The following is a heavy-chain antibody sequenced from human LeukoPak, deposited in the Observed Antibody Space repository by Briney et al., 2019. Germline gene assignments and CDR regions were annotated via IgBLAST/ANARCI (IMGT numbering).Heavy chain of an antibody. D-gene: IGHD4-23*01. CDR1: GYDFTNFW. Sequence: HGESLKISCKGSGYDFTNFWIGWVRQMPGKGLEWMGIIYPGDSDTRYSPSFQGQVTISADKSISTAYLQWSSLKASDTAMYYCARHESSYGGNSEGAFDIWGQGAMVTVSS. V-gene: IGHV5-51*01. CDR3: ARHESSYGGNSEGAFDI. J-gene: IGHJ3*02. CDR2: IYPGDSDT.